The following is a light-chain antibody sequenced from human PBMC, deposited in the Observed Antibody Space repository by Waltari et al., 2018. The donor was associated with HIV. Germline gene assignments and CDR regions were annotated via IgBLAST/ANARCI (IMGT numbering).Light chain of an antibody. V-gene: IGKV1-39*01. CDR1: QSIGDS. CDR3: QQTYSLPLT. CDR2: GAS. J-gene: IGKJ4*01. Sequence: DVKLTQSPSSLSASVGDRVTFTCRASQSIGDSLNWFQVKPNKAPKLLIYGASSLQTGVPTRFRGSRSGTDFTLIIVNLQPEDFATYYCQQTYSLPLTFGGGTNV.